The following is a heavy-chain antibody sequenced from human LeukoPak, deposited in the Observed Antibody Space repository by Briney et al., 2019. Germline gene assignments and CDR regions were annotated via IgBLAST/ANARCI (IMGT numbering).Heavy chain of an antibody. CDR1: GFTFSSYW. Sequence: GGSLRLSCAASGFTFSSYWMSWVRQAPGKGLEGVANIKQDGSEKYYVDSVKGRFTISRDNAKNSLYLQMNSLRAEDTAVYYCASEWIQHDAFDIWGQGTMVTVSS. D-gene: IGHD5-18*01. CDR3: ASEWIQHDAFDI. CDR2: IKQDGSEK. J-gene: IGHJ3*02. V-gene: IGHV3-7*01.